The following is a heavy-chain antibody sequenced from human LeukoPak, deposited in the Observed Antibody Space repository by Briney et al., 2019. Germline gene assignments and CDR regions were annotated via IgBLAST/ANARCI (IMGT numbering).Heavy chain of an antibody. CDR1: GFTFSSYA. Sequence: GRSLRLSCAASGFTFSSYATHWVRQAPGKGLEWVAVISYDGSNKYYADSVKGRFTISRDNSKNTLYLQMNSLRAEDTAVYYCAMEQRKYSAGFTIDYWGQGTLVTVSS. V-gene: IGHV3-30-3*01. D-gene: IGHD2-15*01. J-gene: IGHJ4*02. CDR3: AMEQRKYSAGFTIDY. CDR2: ISYDGSNK.